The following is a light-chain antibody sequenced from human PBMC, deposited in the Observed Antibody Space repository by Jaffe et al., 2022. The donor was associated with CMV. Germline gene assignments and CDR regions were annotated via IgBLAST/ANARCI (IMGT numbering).Light chain of an antibody. V-gene: IGKV2-29*03. CDR2: EVS. Sequence: DIVMTQTPLSLSVTPGQAASISCKSSQSLYSDGKTYLYWYLQKPGQSPQLLIHEVSKRFSGVTDRFSGSGAGTDFTLKISRVEAEDVGVYYCMQGKHLSYTFGQGTKLEIK. CDR3: MQGKHLSYT. CDR1: QSLYSDGKTY. J-gene: IGKJ2*01.